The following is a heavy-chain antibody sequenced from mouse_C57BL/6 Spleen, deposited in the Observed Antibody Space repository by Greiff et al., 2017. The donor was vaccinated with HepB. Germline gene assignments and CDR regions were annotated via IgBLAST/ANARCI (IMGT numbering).Heavy chain of an antibody. Sequence: VQLQQSGPELVKPGASVKISCKASGYAFSSSWMNWVKQRPGKGLEWIGRIYPGDGDTNYNGKFKGKATLTADKSSSTAYMQLSSLTSEDSAVYFCAREGGAMDYWGQRTSVTVSS. CDR3: AREGGAMDY. V-gene: IGHV1-82*01. CDR2: IYPGDGDT. CDR1: GYAFSSSW. J-gene: IGHJ4*01.